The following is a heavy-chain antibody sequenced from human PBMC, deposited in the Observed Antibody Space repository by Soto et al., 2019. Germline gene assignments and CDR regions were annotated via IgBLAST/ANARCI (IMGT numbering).Heavy chain of an antibody. Sequence: QVQLVQSGGEVKRPGASVKVSCKTSGYTFSNYGITWVRQAPGQPLEWLGGISLYSHGTNYAQQFQARVSMTTDTSTNTAYMELRSLRYDDTAVYYCARVVPGAEAWFGPWGQGTLVTVSS. CDR3: ARVVPGAEAWFGP. CDR2: ISLYSHGT. V-gene: IGHV1-18*01. CDR1: GYTFSNYG. J-gene: IGHJ5*02. D-gene: IGHD2-2*01.